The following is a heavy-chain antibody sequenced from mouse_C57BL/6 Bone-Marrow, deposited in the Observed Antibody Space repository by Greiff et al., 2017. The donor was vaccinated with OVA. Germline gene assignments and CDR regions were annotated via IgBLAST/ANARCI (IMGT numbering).Heavy chain of an antibody. J-gene: IGHJ4*01. V-gene: IGHV10-1*01. CDR3: VRPSGSSYDYAMDY. Sequence: EVQLVESGGGLVQPKGSLKLSCAASGFSFNTYAMNWVRQAPGKGLEWVARIRSKSNNYATYYADSVKDRFTISRDDSESMLYLQMNNLKTEDTAMYYCVRPSGSSYDYAMDYWGQGTSVTVSS. D-gene: IGHD1-1*01. CDR2: IRSKSNNYAT. CDR1: GFSFNTYA.